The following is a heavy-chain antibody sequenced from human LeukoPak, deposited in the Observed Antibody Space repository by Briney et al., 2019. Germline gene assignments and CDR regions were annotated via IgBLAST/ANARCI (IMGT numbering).Heavy chain of an antibody. CDR3: ARDSPPGDEQVSGY. CDR1: GDSISNNYY. D-gene: IGHD3-10*01. V-gene: IGHV4-38-2*02. Sequence: SETLSLTCTVSGDSISNNYYWGWIRQPPGKGLEWIGSIYHSGSTYYYPSLKSRVTISVDTSKNQFSLKLNSVTAADTAVHYCARDSPPGDEQVSGYWGQGTLVTVSS. J-gene: IGHJ4*02. CDR2: IYHSGST.